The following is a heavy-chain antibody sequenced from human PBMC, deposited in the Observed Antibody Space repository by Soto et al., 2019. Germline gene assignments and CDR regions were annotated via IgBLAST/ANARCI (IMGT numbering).Heavy chain of an antibody. CDR3: AVDQGTIAAAGRIDP. D-gene: IGHD6-13*01. CDR1: GGSISSSSYY. CDR2: IYYSGST. Sequence: PSETLSLTCTVSGGSISSSSYYWGWIRQPPGKGLEWIGSIYYSGSTYYNPSLKSRVTISVDTSKNQFSLKLSSVTAADTAVYYCAVDQGTIAAAGRIDPWGQGTLVTVPS. J-gene: IGHJ5*02. V-gene: IGHV4-39*01.